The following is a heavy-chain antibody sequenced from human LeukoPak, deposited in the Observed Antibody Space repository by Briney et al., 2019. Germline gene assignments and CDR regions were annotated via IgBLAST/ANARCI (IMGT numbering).Heavy chain of an antibody. CDR3: ASAWPLRYFDWSPGI. CDR2: ISGSGGST. D-gene: IGHD3-9*01. Sequence: GGSLRLSCAASGFTFSSYGMSWVRQAPGKGLEWVSGISGSGGSTYYADSVKGGFTISRDNSKSTLYLRMNSLRAEDTAVYYCASAWPLRYFDWSPGIWGQGTLVTVSS. CDR1: GFTFSSYG. J-gene: IGHJ4*02. V-gene: IGHV3-23*01.